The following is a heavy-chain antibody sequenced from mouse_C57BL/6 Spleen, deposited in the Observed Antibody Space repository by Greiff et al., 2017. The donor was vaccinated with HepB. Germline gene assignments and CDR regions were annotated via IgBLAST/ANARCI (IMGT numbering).Heavy chain of an antibody. CDR2: INPNNGGT. Sequence: EVQLQQSGPELVKPGASVKISCKASGYTFTDYYMNWVKQSHGKSLEWIGDINPNNGGTSYNQKFKGKATLTVDKSSSTAYMELRSLTSEDSAVYYCARKPDSSGYAFAYWGQGTLVTVSA. CDR3: ARKPDSSGYAFAY. CDR1: GYTFTDYY. D-gene: IGHD3-2*02. J-gene: IGHJ3*01. V-gene: IGHV1-26*01.